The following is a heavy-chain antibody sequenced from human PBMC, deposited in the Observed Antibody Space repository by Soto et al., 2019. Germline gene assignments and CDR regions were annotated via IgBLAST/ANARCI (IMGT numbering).Heavy chain of an antibody. V-gene: IGHV1-69*12. CDR1: GGTFSSYA. J-gene: IGHJ6*02. Sequence: QVQLVQSGAEVKKPGSSVKVSCKASGGTFSSYAISWVRQAPGQGLEWMGGIIPIFGTADYAQMFQGRVTITADDFTSTAYMELSSLRSEDTAVYYCARHLGGNHYYYGMDVWGQGTTVTVSS. D-gene: IGHD3-16*01. CDR2: IIPIFGTA. CDR3: ARHLGGNHYYYGMDV.